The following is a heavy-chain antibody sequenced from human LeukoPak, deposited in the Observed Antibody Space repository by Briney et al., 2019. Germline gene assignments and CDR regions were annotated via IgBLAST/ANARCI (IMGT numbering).Heavy chain of an antibody. D-gene: IGHD3-22*01. CDR3: AKDTYYYDSSGYYWAYYFGY. Sequence: GGSLRLSCAASGFTFSSYAMSWDRQAPGKGLEWVSAISGSGGSTYYADSVKGRFTISRDNSKNTLYLQMNSLRAEDTAVYYCAKDTYYYDSSGYYWAYYFGYWGQGTLVTVSS. CDR1: GFTFSSYA. J-gene: IGHJ4*02. CDR2: ISGSGGST. V-gene: IGHV3-23*01.